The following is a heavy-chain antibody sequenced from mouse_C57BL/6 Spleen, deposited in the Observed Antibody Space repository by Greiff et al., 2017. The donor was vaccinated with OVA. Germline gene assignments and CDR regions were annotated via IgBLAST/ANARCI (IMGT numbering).Heavy chain of an antibody. CDR3: ASPYYYGSSFPYAMDY. CDR1: GFTFSSYG. J-gene: IGHJ4*01. CDR2: ISSGGSYT. V-gene: IGHV5-6*02. D-gene: IGHD1-1*01. Sequence: DVMLVESGGDLVKPGGSLKLSCAASGFTFSSYGMSWVRQTPDKRLEWVATISSGGSYTYYPDSVKGRFTISRDNAKNTLYLQMSSLKSEDTAMYYCASPYYYGSSFPYAMDYWGQGTSVTVSS.